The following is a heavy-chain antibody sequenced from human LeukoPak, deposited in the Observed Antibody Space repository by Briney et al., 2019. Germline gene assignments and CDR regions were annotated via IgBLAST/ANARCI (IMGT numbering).Heavy chain of an antibody. CDR3: ATPLAPGATSLIDY. Sequence: ASVKVSCKXSGYTLTELSMHWVRQAPGKGLEGMGGFDPEDGETIYAQKFQGRVTMTEDTSTDTAYMELSSLRSEDTAVYYCATPLAPGATSLIDYWGQGTLVTVSS. CDR2: FDPEDGET. CDR1: GYTLTELS. D-gene: IGHD1-26*01. V-gene: IGHV1-24*01. J-gene: IGHJ4*02.